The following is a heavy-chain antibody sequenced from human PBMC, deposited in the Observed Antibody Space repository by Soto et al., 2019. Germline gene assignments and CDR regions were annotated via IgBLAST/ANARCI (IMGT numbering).Heavy chain of an antibody. D-gene: IGHD6-13*01. CDR1: GFTVSNNY. CDR2: IWYDGSNK. Sequence: PGGSLRLSCAASGFTVSNNYMSWVRQAPGKGLEWVAVIWYDGSNKHYADSVKGRFTISRDNSKKTVYLQMNSLRAEDTAVYYCARDHIALDYWGQGTQVTVSS. V-gene: IGHV3-33*08. CDR3: ARDHIALDY. J-gene: IGHJ4*02.